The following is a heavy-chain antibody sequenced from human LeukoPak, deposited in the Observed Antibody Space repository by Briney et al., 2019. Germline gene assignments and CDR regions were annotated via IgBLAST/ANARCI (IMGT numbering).Heavy chain of an antibody. J-gene: IGHJ4*02. Sequence: SGGSLRLSCAASGFTFSSYSMNWVRQAPGKGLEWVSSISSSSSYIYYADSVKGRFTISRDNAKNTLYLQMNSLRAEDTAVYYCAKLLEYSSSSHYWGQGTLVTVSS. CDR3: AKLLEYSSSSHY. D-gene: IGHD6-6*01. CDR2: ISSSSSYI. V-gene: IGHV3-21*04. CDR1: GFTFSSYS.